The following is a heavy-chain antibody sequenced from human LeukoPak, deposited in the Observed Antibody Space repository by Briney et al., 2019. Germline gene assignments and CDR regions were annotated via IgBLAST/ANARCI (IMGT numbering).Heavy chain of an antibody. CDR3: ARIHSPYSSSWYTDAFDI. J-gene: IGHJ3*02. V-gene: IGHV4-59*01. CDR1: GGSISSYY. D-gene: IGHD6-13*01. CDR2: IYYSGST. Sequence: SETLSLTCTVSGGSISSYYWSWIRQPPGKGLEWIGYIYYSGSTNYNPSLKSRVTISVDTSKNQFSLKLSSVTAADTAVYYCARIHSPYSSSWYTDAFDIWGQGTMVTVSS.